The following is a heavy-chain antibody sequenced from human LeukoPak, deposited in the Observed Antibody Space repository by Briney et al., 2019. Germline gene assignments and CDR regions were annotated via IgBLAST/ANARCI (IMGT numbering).Heavy chain of an antibody. D-gene: IGHD1-26*01. Sequence: GGSLRRSCAASGFILSDSNMHWVRQAPGKGLEWVSFIAISGTYITYADSVKGRFTISRDNAKNSLYLQMNSLRAEDTAVYYCTRDLSATARAYDYWGQGTLVTVSS. J-gene: IGHJ4*02. CDR1: GFILSDSN. CDR3: TRDLSATARAYDY. CDR2: IAISGTYI. V-gene: IGHV3-21*01.